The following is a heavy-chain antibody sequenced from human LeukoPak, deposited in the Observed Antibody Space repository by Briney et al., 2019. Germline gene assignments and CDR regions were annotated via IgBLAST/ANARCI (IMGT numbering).Heavy chain of an antibody. CDR3: ARHGSYSLAF. Sequence: SGTLSLTCAVSGGSISSGGYWSWLRQPPGKGLEWIGQIYYIGSTNYNPSLESRVIMSLDKSTNQLSLRFNSVTAADTAVYYCARHGSYSLAFWGQGALATVSS. D-gene: IGHD1-26*01. CDR1: GGSISSGGY. J-gene: IGHJ4*02. CDR2: IYYIGST. V-gene: IGHV4-4*02.